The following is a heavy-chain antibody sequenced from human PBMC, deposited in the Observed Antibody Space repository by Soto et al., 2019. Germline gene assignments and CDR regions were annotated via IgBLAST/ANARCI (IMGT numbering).Heavy chain of an antibody. Sequence: ASVKVSCKASGYTFTSYGISWVRQAPGQGLEWMGWISAYNGNTNYAQKLQGRVTMTTDTSTSTAYMELRSLRSDDTAVYYCARDLCSSTSCSPCYYYYGMDVWGQGTKVTVSS. CDR3: ARDLCSSTSCSPCYYYYGMDV. D-gene: IGHD2-2*01. J-gene: IGHJ6*02. V-gene: IGHV1-18*01. CDR2: ISAYNGNT. CDR1: GYTFTSYG.